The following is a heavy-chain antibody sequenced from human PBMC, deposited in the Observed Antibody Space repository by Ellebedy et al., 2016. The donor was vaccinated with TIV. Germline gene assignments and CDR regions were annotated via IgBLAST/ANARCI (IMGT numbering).Heavy chain of an antibody. Sequence: ASVKVSXXASGYTFTSFHMHWVRQAPGQGFEWMGIINPSGGSTTYAQKFQGRVTMTRDTSTSTVYMELSSLRSEDTAVYYCARQTRGEGAFDIWGQGTMVTVSS. D-gene: IGHD3-10*01. V-gene: IGHV1-46*01. CDR3: ARQTRGEGAFDI. CDR1: GYTFTSFH. CDR2: INPSGGST. J-gene: IGHJ3*02.